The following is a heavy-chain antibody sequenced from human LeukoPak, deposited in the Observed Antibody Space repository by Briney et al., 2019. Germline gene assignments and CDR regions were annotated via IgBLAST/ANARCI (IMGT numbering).Heavy chain of an antibody. D-gene: IGHD5-18*01. CDR1: GFIVSSNY. CDR3: ANDLYGYSYGDIDY. Sequence: GGSLRLSCAASGFIVSSNYMTWVRQAPGEGLEWVSVIHNDGSTYYTDSVKGRFTISRDNSKNTLYLQMNSLRAEDTAVYYCANDLYGYSYGDIDYWGQGTLVTVSS. CDR2: IHNDGST. J-gene: IGHJ4*02. V-gene: IGHV3-53*01.